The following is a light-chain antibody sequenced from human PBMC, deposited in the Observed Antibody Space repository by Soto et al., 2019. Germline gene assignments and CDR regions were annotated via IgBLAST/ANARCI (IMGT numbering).Light chain of an antibody. V-gene: IGKV3-20*01. CDR2: GAS. Sequence: EIVLAQSPGTLSLSPGERATLSCRASQSVSSSYLAWYQQKPGQAPRLLIYGASSRATAIPARFSGSGSGTDFTLTIRSLEPEDFAVYYCQQYYNWPRTFGQGTKVDIK. CDR3: QQYYNWPRT. J-gene: IGKJ1*01. CDR1: QSVSSSY.